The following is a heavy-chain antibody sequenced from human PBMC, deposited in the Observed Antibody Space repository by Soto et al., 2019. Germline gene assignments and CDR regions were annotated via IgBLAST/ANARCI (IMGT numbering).Heavy chain of an antibody. V-gene: IGHV1-69*06. D-gene: IGHD3-16*01. CDR3: ARDWVGGSWYXDL. J-gene: IGHJ2*01. CDR2: IIPVYGAT. Sequence: QVQLVQSGAGVKKPGSSVKVSCEASGGSFSSYAISWVRQAPGQGLEWMGGIIPVYGATNSAQKFQGRVAITADKSTTTVYLELSGLTSQDTXVYYCARDWVGGSWYXDLWGRGTLVTVSS. CDR1: GGSFSSYA.